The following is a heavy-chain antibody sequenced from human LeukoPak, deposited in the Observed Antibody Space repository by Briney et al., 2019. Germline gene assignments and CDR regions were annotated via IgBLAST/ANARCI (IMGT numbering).Heavy chain of an antibody. Sequence: SETLSLTCTVSGGSISSYYWSWIRQPPGKGLEWIGYIYYSGSTNYNPSLKSRGTISVDTSKNQFSLKLSSVTAADTAVYYCARYYGSLNYYYYMDVWGKGITVTVS. D-gene: IGHD3-10*01. V-gene: IGHV4-59*01. J-gene: IGHJ6*03. CDR3: ARYYGSLNYYYYMDV. CDR2: IYYSGST. CDR1: GGSISSYY.